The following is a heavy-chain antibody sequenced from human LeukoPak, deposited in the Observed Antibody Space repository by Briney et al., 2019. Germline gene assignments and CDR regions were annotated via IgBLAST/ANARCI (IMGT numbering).Heavy chain of an antibody. CDR2: ISASGAST. CDR3: AKRASDWYYFDY. CDR1: GLTFSSCA. Sequence: PGGSLRLSCAASGLTFSSCAMSWVRQAPGKGPEWVSVISASGASTYYADSVRGRFTISRDNSKNTLYLQMSSLRAEDTAVYHCAKRASDWYYFDYWGQGNLVTVSS. J-gene: IGHJ4*02. D-gene: IGHD3-9*01. V-gene: IGHV3-23*01.